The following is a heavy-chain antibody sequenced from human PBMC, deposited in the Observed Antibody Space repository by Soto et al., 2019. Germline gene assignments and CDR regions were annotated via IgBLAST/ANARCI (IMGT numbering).Heavy chain of an antibody. CDR1: GFFASDYH. J-gene: IGHJ6*02. Sequence: PGGSLRLSCAASGFFASDYHMTWVRQSPGKGLEWVSIIYTAGNTYYTDSVKGRFTISRDNAKNSLYLQMNSLRAEDTAVYYCARFYYDSSGYLPSPYYYYYGMDVWGQGTTVTVSS. CDR2: IYTAGNT. CDR3: ARFYYDSSGYLPSPYYYYYGMDV. V-gene: IGHV3-53*03. D-gene: IGHD3-22*01.